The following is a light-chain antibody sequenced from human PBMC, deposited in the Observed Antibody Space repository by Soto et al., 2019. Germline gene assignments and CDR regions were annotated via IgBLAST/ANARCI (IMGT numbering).Light chain of an antibody. J-gene: IGLJ2*01. CDR1: SGHSSYA. CDR2: LNSDGSH. CDR3: QTWGTGIQV. Sequence: HPVLTQSPSAPASLGASVKLTCTLSSGHSSYAIAWHQQQPEKGSRYLMKLNSDGSHSKGDGIPDRFSGSSSGAERYLTISSLQSEGEADYSCQTWGTGIQVFGGGTKLTVL. V-gene: IGLV4-69*01.